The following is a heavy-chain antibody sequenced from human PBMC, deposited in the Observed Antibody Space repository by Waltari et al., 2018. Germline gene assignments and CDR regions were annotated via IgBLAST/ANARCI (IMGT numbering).Heavy chain of an antibody. CDR1: DDSLSAYY. D-gene: IGHD6-25*01. CDR3: SREIGPYLRSGDFDL. V-gene: IGHV4-59*12. J-gene: IGHJ4*02. Sequence: QLQESGPGLVKPSETLSLSCAVPDDSLSAYYWGWIRQPPGKGLEWIGYFNSRSGGTDFNPSLTGRVTILRGPSNNQFSLRLTSVTAEDTAVYYCSREIGPYLRSGDFDLWGQGVLVTVSS. CDR2: FNSRSGGT.